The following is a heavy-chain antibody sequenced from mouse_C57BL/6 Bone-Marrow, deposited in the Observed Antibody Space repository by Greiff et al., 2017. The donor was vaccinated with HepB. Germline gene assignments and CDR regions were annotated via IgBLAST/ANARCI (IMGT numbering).Heavy chain of an antibody. D-gene: IGHD2-1*01. Sequence: QVQLQQSGAELARPGASVKLSCKASGYTFTSYGISWVKQRTGQGLEWIGEIYPRSGNTYYNEQFKGKATLTADKSSSTAYMELRSLTSEDSAVDFCAMIYYGNSAWFAYWGQGTLVTVSA. V-gene: IGHV1-81*01. J-gene: IGHJ3*01. CDR1: GYTFTSYG. CDR3: AMIYYGNSAWFAY. CDR2: IYPRSGNT.